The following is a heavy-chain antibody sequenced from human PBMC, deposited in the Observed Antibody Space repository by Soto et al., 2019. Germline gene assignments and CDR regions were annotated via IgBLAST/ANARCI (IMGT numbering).Heavy chain of an antibody. D-gene: IGHD1-7*01. J-gene: IGHJ6*02. CDR2: IHSGGDT. CDR3: ARSRTGTTYGGMDV. V-gene: IGHV3-66*01. Sequence: EVQLVESGGDLVQPGGSLRLSCAASGFAVSSNYMTWVRQAPGKGLEWVSVIHSGGDTHYADSVRGRFTISRDNSKNTLYLHMKSLRAEDTAGYYCARSRTGTTYGGMDVWGQGTTVTVSS. CDR1: GFAVSSNY.